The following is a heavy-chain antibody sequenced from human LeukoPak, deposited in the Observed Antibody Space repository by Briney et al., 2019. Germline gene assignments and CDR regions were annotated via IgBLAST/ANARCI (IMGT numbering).Heavy chain of an antibody. V-gene: IGHV3-23*01. CDR2: ISGSGSGGST. CDR3: ARVFIGDYGDYQFDY. J-gene: IGHJ4*02. Sequence: GGSLRLSCAASGFTFSSSAMSWVRQAPGKGLEWVSSISGSGSGGSTYYADSVKGRFTISRDNSKNSLFLQMNSLRAEDTAVYYCARVFIGDYGDYQFDYWGQGTLVTVSS. D-gene: IGHD4-17*01. CDR1: GFTFSSSA.